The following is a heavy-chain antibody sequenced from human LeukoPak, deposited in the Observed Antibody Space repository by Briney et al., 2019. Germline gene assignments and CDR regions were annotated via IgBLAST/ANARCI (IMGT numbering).Heavy chain of an antibody. CDR3: ACGDFYDSSGYYYY. D-gene: IGHD3-22*01. J-gene: IGHJ4*02. CDR2: ISRSSPFI. Sequence: GGSLRLSCAASGFAFSRYSMNWVRQAPGKGLEWVSSISRSSPFISYADSVKGRFTISRDNANNLLYLQMNSLRAGETAVYYCACGDFYDSSGYYYYWGQGTLVTVSS. CDR1: GFAFSRYS. V-gene: IGHV3-21*06.